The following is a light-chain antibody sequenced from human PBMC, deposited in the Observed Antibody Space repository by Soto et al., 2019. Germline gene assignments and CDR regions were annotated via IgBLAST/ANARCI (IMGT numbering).Light chain of an antibody. J-gene: IGKJ2*01. Sequence: IVLTQSPGTLSLSPRERATLSCRASQSVNSNYLAWYQQKPGQAPRILIYGASSRATGIPDRFSGSGSATDFTLTISRREPEDFAVYYCQQFVSSPPMYTFAQGTKLEIK. CDR1: QSVNSNY. CDR2: GAS. V-gene: IGKV3-20*01. CDR3: QQFVSSPPMYT.